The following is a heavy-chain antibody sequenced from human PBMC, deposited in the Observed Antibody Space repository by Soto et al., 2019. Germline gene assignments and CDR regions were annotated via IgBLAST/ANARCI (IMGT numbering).Heavy chain of an antibody. D-gene: IGHD3-10*01. J-gene: IGHJ4*02. CDR1: GGSISSGGYY. CDR2: IYYSGST. Sequence: QVQLQESGPGLVKPSQTLSLTCTVSGGSISSGGYYWSWIRQHPGKGLEWIGYIYYSGSTYYNPSLKSRVTLSVDPSKNQFSLKLSSVTAPDPAVYYCARGVTMVRGVIHTPYFDYWGQGTLVTVSS. V-gene: IGHV4-31*03. CDR3: ARGVTMVRGVIHTPYFDY.